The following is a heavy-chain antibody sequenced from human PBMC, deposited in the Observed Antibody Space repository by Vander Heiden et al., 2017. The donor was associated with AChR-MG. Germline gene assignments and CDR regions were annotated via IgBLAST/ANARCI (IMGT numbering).Heavy chain of an antibody. CDR3: ARLGTGTPY. CDR1: GGSISTSSYY. J-gene: IGHJ4*02. Sequence: QLPLQESGPGLVKPSETLSLTCTVSGGSISTSSYYWGWIRQPPGKGLEWIGSFYSSGNTYYNPSLKSRVTISLDTSKNQFSLNLNSVTAADTAVFYCARLGTGTPYWGQGTLVTVSS. CDR2: FYSSGNT. D-gene: IGHD1-1*01. V-gene: IGHV4-39*01.